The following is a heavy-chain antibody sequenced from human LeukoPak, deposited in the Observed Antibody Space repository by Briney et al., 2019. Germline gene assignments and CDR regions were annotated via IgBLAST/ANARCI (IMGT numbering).Heavy chain of an antibody. D-gene: IGHD3-10*01. J-gene: IGHJ4*02. Sequence: SETLSLTCTVSGGSISSYYWSWIRQPPGKGLEWIGYIYYSGSTNYNPSLKSRVTISVDTSKNQFSLKLSSVTAADTAVYYCAGGSGSYRANFDYWGQGTLVTVSS. CDR2: IYYSGST. CDR3: AGGSGSYRANFDY. V-gene: IGHV4-59*01. CDR1: GGSISSYY.